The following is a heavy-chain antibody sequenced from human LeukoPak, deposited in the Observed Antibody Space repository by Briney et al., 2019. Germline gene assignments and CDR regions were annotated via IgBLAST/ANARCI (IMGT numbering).Heavy chain of an antibody. V-gene: IGHV4-38-2*02. CDR3: AREGIAVAGIFDY. D-gene: IGHD6-19*01. Sequence: SETLSLTCTVSGYSISSGYYWGWLRQPPGKGLEWIGSIYHSGSTYYNPSLKSRVTISVDTSKNQFSLKLSSVTAADTAVYYCAREGIAVAGIFDYWGQGTLVTVSS. CDR1: GYSISSGYY. CDR2: IYHSGST. J-gene: IGHJ4*02.